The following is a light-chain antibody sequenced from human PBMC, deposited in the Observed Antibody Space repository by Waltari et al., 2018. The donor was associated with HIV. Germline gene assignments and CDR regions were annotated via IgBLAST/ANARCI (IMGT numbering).Light chain of an antibody. CDR3: QSADSSGIYEI. V-gene: IGLV3-25*03. Sequence: SSELTQLPSMSVSPGQTARILCPGDAFPKQYAYWYQQKPGQAPFLIIYKDTERPSGIPERFSGSNSGTIATLTISGVQAEDEAAYYCQSADSSGIYEIFGGGTKVIVL. CDR2: KDT. J-gene: IGLJ2*01. CDR1: AFPKQY.